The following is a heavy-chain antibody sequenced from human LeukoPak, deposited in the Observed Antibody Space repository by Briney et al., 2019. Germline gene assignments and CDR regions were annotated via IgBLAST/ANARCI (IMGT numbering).Heavy chain of an antibody. CDR3: ARPSDLAAEDSFDP. CDR2: INPNSGGT. J-gene: IGHJ5*02. CDR1: GYTFTGYY. Sequence: ASVKVSCKASGYTFTGYYMHWVRQAPGQGLEWMGWINPNSGGTNYAQKFQGRVTMTRDTSISTAYMELSRLRSDDTAVYYCARPSDLAAEDSFDPWGQGTLVTVSS. D-gene: IGHD6-13*01. V-gene: IGHV1-2*02.